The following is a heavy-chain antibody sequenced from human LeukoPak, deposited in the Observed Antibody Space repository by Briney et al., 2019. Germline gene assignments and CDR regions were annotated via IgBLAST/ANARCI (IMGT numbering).Heavy chain of an antibody. CDR1: GYTFTGYY. D-gene: IGHD4/OR15-4a*01. CDR2: INPNSGGT. J-gene: IGHJ3*02. Sequence: GASVKVSCKASGYTFTGYYMHWVRQAPGQGLEWMGWINPNSGGTNYAQKFQGRVTMTRDTSISTAYMELSRLRSDDTAVYYCARWGANWTPGVAGGRYAFDIWGQGTMVTVSS. V-gene: IGHV1-2*02. CDR3: ARWGANWTPGVAGGRYAFDI.